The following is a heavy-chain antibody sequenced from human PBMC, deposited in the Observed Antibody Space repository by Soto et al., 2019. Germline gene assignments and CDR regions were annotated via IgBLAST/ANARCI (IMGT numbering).Heavy chain of an antibody. V-gene: IGHV3-43*01. CDR1: GFTFDDYT. Sequence: PGGSLRLSCAASGFTFDDYTMHWVRQAPGKGLEWVSLISWDGGSTYYADSVKGRFTISRDNSKNSLYLQMNSLRTEDTALYYCAKSGVPLRFLAGMDVWGQGTTVTVS. J-gene: IGHJ6*02. CDR2: ISWDGGST. CDR3: AKSGVPLRFLAGMDV. D-gene: IGHD3-3*01.